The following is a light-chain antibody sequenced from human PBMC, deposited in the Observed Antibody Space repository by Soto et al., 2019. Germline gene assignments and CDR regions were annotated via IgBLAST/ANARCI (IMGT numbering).Light chain of an antibody. J-gene: IGLJ1*01. CDR3: AAWDDSLNGYV. CDR2: NNN. Sequence: QSVLTQPPSASGTPGQRVTISCSGGSSNIGTNAVNWYQQLPGTAPKLLIYNNNQRPSGVRDRFSGSKSGTSASLAISGLQSEDEADYYCAAWDDSLNGYVFGTGTKVTVL. CDR1: SSNIGTNA. V-gene: IGLV1-44*01.